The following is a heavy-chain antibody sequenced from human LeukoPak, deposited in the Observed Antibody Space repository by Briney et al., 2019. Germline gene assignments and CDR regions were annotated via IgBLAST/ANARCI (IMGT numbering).Heavy chain of an antibody. CDR3: ARGIVDTAMVSSLDY. J-gene: IGHJ4*02. CDR1: GGSFSGYY. D-gene: IGHD5-18*01. V-gene: IGHV4-34*01. CDR2: INHSGST. Sequence: PSETLSPTCAVYGGSFSGYYWSWIRQPPGKGLEWIGEINHSGSTNYNPSLKSRVTISVDTSKNQFSLKLSSVTAADTAVYYCARGIVDTAMVSSLDYWGQGTLVTVSS.